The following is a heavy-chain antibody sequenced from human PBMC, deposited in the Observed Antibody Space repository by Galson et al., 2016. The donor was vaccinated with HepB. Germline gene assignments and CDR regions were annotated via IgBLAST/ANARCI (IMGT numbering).Heavy chain of an antibody. J-gene: IGHJ6*02. CDR1: GFTFSSYW. CDR3: ARDPRYQLTNYYYYGVDV. Sequence: SLRLSCAASGFTFSSYWMHWVRQAPGKGLVWVSRISTDGRTANQADSVKGRFTISRDNSKNTLYLQMNSLRAEDTAVYYCARDPRYQLTNYYYYGVDVWGQGTTVTV. D-gene: IGHD2-2*01. V-gene: IGHV3-74*01. CDR2: ISTDGRTA.